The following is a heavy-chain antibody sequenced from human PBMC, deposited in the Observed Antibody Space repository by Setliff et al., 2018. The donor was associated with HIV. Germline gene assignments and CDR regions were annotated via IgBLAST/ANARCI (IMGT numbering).Heavy chain of an antibody. J-gene: IGHJ4*02. CDR1: GFTFRSYW. CDR2: ILSTGERT. V-gene: IGHV3-23*01. Sequence: PGGSLRLSCAASGFTFRSYWMSWVRQAPGEGLEWVSAILSTGERTFYADSVKGRFTISRDNSKNTVYLQMNSLRAEDTAEYYCAKELAASGLGYFDSWGRGILVTVSS. D-gene: IGHD3-22*01. CDR3: AKELAASGLGYFDS.